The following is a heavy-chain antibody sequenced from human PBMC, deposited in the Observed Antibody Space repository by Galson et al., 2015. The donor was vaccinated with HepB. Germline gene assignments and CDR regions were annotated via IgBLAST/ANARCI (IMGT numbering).Heavy chain of an antibody. Sequence: SLRLSCAASGFTFSRHSMNWVRQAPGKGLEWVSSISDSGNYIHYADSVKGRFTISRDNAKNSLFLQMGSLRAEDTGVYYCARDLEGWHLGADYWGQGTTVTVSS. V-gene: IGHV3-21*01. D-gene: IGHD3-3*01. J-gene: IGHJ4*02. CDR3: ARDLEGWHLGADY. CDR2: ISDSGNYI. CDR1: GFTFSRHS.